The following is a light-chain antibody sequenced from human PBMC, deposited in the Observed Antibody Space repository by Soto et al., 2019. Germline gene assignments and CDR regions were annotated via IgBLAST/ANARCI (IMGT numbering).Light chain of an antibody. V-gene: IGLV2-14*03. CDR1: SSDVGAYEH. CDR3: SSYSTTNILV. J-gene: IGLJ1*01. Sequence: SVLTPPASVSGSPGQSVIISCTGASSDVGAYEHVSWYQQHPCRAPKLILYDVNNRPSGVSNHFSGSKSGNTASLVISGLQANDEADYYCSSYSTTNILVFGSGTKVTVL. CDR2: DVN.